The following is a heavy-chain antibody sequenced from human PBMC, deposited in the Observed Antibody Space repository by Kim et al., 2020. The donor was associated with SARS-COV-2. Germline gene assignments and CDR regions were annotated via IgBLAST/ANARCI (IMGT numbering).Heavy chain of an antibody. D-gene: IGHD2-2*01. V-gene: IGHV4-39*01. CDR2: IYYSGST. Sequence: SETLSLTCTVSGGSISSSSYYWGWIRQPPGKGLEWIGSIYYSGSTYYNPSLKSRVTISVDTSKNQFSLKLSSVTAADTAVYYCARHGRYCSSTSCYRGAFDYWGQGTLVTVSS. J-gene: IGHJ4*02. CDR1: GGSISSSSYY. CDR3: ARHGRYCSSTSCYRGAFDY.